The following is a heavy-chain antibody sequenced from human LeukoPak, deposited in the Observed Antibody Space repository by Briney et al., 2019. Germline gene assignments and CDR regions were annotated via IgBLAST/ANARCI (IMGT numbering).Heavy chain of an antibody. J-gene: IGHJ5*02. Sequence: ASVKVSCKASGYSFTSNYIHWVRQAPGQGLERMGWISAYNGNTNYAQKLQGRVTMTTDTSTSTAYMELRSLRSDDTAVYYCARDPRAEYSSSTRNWFDPWGQGTLVTVSS. CDR1: GYSFTSNY. V-gene: IGHV1-18*04. D-gene: IGHD6-6*01. CDR2: ISAYNGNT. CDR3: ARDPRAEYSSSTRNWFDP.